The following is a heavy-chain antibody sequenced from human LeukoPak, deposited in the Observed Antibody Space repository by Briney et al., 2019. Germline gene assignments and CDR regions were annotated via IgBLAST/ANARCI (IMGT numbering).Heavy chain of an antibody. CDR2: ISGSGGST. V-gene: IGHV3-23*01. Sequence: GGSLRLSCAASGFTFSSYARSWVREPPGKGREGFSAISGSGGSTYSAHSVKGRFTISRDNSKNTLYLQMTSLRAEDTAVYYCAKSCWLGSGRSEIYYFDYWGQGTLVTVSS. CDR1: GFTFSSYA. D-gene: IGHD3-10*01. CDR3: AKSCWLGSGRSEIYYFDY. J-gene: IGHJ4*02.